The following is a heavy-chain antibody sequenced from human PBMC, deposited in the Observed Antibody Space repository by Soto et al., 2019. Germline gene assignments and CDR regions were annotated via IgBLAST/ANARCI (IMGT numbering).Heavy chain of an antibody. CDR1: GGTFSSYA. V-gene: IGHV1-69*13. D-gene: IGHD3-22*01. Sequence: SVKVSCKASGGTFSSYAISWVRQAPGQGLEWMGGIIPIFGTANYAQKFQGRVTITADESTSTAYMELSSLRSEDTAVYYCARMYYYDSSGQEWSGYFDYWGQGTLVTVSS. J-gene: IGHJ4*02. CDR3: ARMYYYDSSGQEWSGYFDY. CDR2: IIPIFGTA.